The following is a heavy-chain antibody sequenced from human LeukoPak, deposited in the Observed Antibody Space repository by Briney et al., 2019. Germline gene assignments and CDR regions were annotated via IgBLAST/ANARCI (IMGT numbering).Heavy chain of an antibody. CDR3: ARITMVRGLSFYYHYYIDV. D-gene: IGHD3-10*01. J-gene: IGHJ6*03. CDR2: IYYTGST. Sequence: PSKTLSLTCFVSGGSIRSYYWSWIRQPPGKGLEWIGYIYYTGSTKYNPSLKSRGIISVDTSKNQFSLKLNSVTAADTAVYYCARITMVRGLSFYYHYYIDVWGKGTTVTISS. V-gene: IGHV4-59*08. CDR1: GGSIRSYY.